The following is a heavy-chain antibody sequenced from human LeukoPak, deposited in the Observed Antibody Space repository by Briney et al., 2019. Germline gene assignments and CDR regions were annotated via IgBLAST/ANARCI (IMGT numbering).Heavy chain of an antibody. CDR1: GFTFSSYS. CDR2: ISTTSGNI. V-gene: IGHV3-21*04. J-gene: IGHJ4*02. Sequence: GGSLRLSCAASGFTFSSYSMNWVRQAPGKGLEWVAAISTTSGNIYYADSVKGRFTISRDNAKNSLYLQMNSLRVEDTAVYYCAKDSAYCSGDCFSFFDYWGQGTLVSASS. D-gene: IGHD2-21*02. CDR3: AKDSAYCSGDCFSFFDY.